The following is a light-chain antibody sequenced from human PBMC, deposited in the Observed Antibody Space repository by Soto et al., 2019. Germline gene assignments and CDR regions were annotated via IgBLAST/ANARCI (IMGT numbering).Light chain of an antibody. CDR3: CSYAGSSTCV. Sequence: QSALTQPASVSGSPGQSITISCTGTSSDVGSYNFVSWYQQHPGKAPKVMIYEGSKRPSGVSNRCSGSKSGNTASLTISGLQAEDEADYYCCSYAGSSTCVFGTGTKLTVL. CDR1: SSDVGSYNF. J-gene: IGLJ1*01. CDR2: EGS. V-gene: IGLV2-23*01.